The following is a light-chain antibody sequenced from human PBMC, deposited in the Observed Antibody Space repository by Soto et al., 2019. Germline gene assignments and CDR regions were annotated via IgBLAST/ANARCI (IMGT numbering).Light chain of an antibody. J-gene: IGLJ3*02. CDR3: QTWGTGIPWV. V-gene: IGLV4-69*01. CDR1: SGHIGYA. Sequence: QLVLTQSPSASACLGASVELTCTLSSGHIGYAIAWHQQQPEKGPRYLMKLNSDGSHSKGDGIPDRFSGSSSGAERYLTISSLQSEDEADYYCQTWGTGIPWVFGGGTKVTVL. CDR2: LNSDGSH.